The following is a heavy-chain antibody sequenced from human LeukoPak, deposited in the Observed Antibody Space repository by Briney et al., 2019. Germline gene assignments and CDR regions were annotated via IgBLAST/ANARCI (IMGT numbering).Heavy chain of an antibody. Sequence: PSETLSLTCAVYGGSLSGFYWSWIRQSPEKGLEWIGEIHHSGSTTYSPSLKSRVTISVDTSKNQFSLKLSSVTAADTAVYYCARGGGKSNWFDPWGQGTLVTVSS. V-gene: IGHV4-34*01. J-gene: IGHJ5*02. CDR3: ARGGGKSNWFDP. CDR1: GGSLSGFY. CDR2: IHHSGST. D-gene: IGHD3-16*01.